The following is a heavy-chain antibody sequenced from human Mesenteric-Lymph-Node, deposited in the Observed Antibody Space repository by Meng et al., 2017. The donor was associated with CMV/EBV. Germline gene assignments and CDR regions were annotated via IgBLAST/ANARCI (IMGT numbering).Heavy chain of an antibody. D-gene: IGHD3-22*01. V-gene: IGHV1-8*03. Sequence: ASVKVSCKASGYTFTNYDINWVRQASGQGLEWMGWMNPNSGNTGYAQKFQGRVTITRNTSISTAYMELSSLSSDDTAVYYCATSFYYDSSGYFYLDYWGPGTLVTVSS. CDR3: ATSFYYDSSGYFYLDY. CDR1: GYTFTNYD. CDR2: MNPNSGNT. J-gene: IGHJ4*02.